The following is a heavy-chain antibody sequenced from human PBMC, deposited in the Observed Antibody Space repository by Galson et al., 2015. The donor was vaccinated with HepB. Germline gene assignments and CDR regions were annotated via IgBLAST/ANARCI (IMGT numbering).Heavy chain of an antibody. CDR3: ARDIAAAGDYYYYGMDV. V-gene: IGHV1-2*04. Sequence: SVKVSCKASGYTFTGYYMHWVRQAPGQGLEWMGWINPNSGGTNYAQRFQGWVTMTRDTSISTAYMELSRLRSDDTAVYYCARDIAAAGDYYYYGMDVWGQGTTVTVSS. J-gene: IGHJ6*02. D-gene: IGHD6-13*01. CDR1: GYTFTGYY. CDR2: INPNSGGT.